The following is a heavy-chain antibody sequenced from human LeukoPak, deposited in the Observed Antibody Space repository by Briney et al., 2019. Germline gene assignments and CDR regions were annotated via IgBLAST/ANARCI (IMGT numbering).Heavy chain of an antibody. D-gene: IGHD5-18*01. CDR3: ARGNGYTYGSYYFDY. CDR1: GDSISSNSAA. CDR2: IYYRSKWYN. Sequence: SQTLSLTCAISGDSISSNSAAWNWIRQSPSRGLEGLGRIYYRSKWYNDYEESVKSRITVNPDTSKNQFSLQLNSVTPEDTAVYFCARGNGYTYGSYYFDYWGQGTLVTVSS. J-gene: IGHJ4*02. V-gene: IGHV6-1*01.